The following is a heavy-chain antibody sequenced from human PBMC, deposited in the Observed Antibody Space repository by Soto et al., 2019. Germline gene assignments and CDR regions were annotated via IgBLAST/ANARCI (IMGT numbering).Heavy chain of an antibody. CDR2: LTWNSGSI. CDR3: AKDTPYGELDY. J-gene: IGHJ4*02. Sequence: GGSLRLSCAASGFTFDDYAMHWVRQAPGKGLEWVSGLTWNSGSIAYADSVRGRFTISRDNAKNSLYLQMNSLRGEDTALYYCAKDTPYGELDYWGQGTLVTVSS. D-gene: IGHD4-17*01. V-gene: IGHV3-9*01. CDR1: GFTFDDYA.